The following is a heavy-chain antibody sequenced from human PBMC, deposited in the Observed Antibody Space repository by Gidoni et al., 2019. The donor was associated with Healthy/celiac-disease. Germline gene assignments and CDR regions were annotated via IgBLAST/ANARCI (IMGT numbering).Heavy chain of an antibody. J-gene: IGHJ4*02. CDR1: GFTFGEYA. D-gene: IGHD4-17*01. V-gene: IGHV3-49*03. Sequence: EVQLVESGGGLVQPGRSLRLSCTASGFTFGEYAMSWFRQAPGKGLEWVGFIRSKAYGGTTEYAASVKGRFTISRDDSKSIAYLQMNSLKTEDTAVYYCTRKGYGDYLRYFDYWGQGTLVTVSS. CDR3: TRKGYGDYLRYFDY. CDR2: IRSKAYGGTT.